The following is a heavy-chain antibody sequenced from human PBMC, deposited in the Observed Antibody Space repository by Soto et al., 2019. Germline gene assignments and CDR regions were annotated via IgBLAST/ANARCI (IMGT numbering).Heavy chain of an antibody. D-gene: IGHD3-3*01. CDR1: GGSISSYY. Sequence: KPSETLSLTCTVSGGSISSYYLSWIRQPAGKGLEWIGRIYTSGSTNYNPSLKSRVTMSVDTSKNQFSLKLSSVTAADTAVYYCARSITIFGVIDDAFDIWGQGTMVTVSS. CDR3: ARSITIFGVIDDAFDI. V-gene: IGHV4-4*07. CDR2: IYTSGST. J-gene: IGHJ3*02.